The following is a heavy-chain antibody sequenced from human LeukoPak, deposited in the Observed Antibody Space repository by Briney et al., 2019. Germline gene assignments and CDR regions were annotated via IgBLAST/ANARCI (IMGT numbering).Heavy chain of an antibody. CDR2: INHSGST. CDR1: GGSFSGYY. J-gene: IGHJ4*02. CDR3: ARGLGGGTTPPFDY. Sequence: SETLSLTCAVYGGSFSGYYWSWIRQPPGKGLEWIGEINHSGSTNYNPSLKSRVTISVDTSKNQFSLKLSSVTAADTAVYYCARGLGGGTTPPFDYWGQGTLVTVSS. D-gene: IGHD1-14*01. V-gene: IGHV4-34*01.